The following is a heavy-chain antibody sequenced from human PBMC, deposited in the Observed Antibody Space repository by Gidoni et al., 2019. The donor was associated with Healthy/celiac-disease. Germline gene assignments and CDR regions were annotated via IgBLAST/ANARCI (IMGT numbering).Heavy chain of an antibody. CDR2: CIPTVGTA. D-gene: IGHD4-17*01. Sequence: QVQRVQSGAGVKKPGSPLKVSCKASGGPLRSYAISWVRQAPGQGLEWMGGCIPTVGTANYAQKCQGRVTITEYESTSKAYMELSSLRSEDTAVYYCARGGYGDYPTTLWYVDLWGRGTLVTVSS. J-gene: IGHJ2*01. V-gene: IGHV1-69*01. CDR1: GGPLRSYA. CDR3: ARGGYGDYPTTLWYVDL.